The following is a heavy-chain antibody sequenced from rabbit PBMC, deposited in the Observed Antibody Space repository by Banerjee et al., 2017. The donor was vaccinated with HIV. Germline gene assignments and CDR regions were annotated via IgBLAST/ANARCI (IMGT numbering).Heavy chain of an antibody. V-gene: IGHV1S40*01. J-gene: IGHJ4*01. D-gene: IGHD8-1*01. CDR1: GFSFSNYYY. CDR3: ARSAGDTYYSTYFNL. Sequence: QSLEESGGDLVKPGASLTLTCTASGFSFSNYYYMCWVRQAPGKGLEWIGCIYAGSSGSAYYASWAKGRFTVSKTSSTTVTLQMTSLTAADTATYFCARSAGDTYYSTYFNLWGPGTLVTVS. CDR2: IYAGSSGSA.